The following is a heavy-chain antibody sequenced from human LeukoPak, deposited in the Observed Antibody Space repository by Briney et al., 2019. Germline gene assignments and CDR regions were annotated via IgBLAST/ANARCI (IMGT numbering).Heavy chain of an antibody. Sequence: PGGSLRLSCAAAGLTFSNYGMHWVRQAPGKGLQWVAYIRYDGRNKYSADSVKGRFTIYRDNSKSTLYLQMNSLRPEDTAVYYCAKDRLASPWQLAGYFDYWGQGTLVTVSS. CDR3: AKDRLASPWQLAGYFDY. J-gene: IGHJ4*02. CDR2: IRYDGRNK. D-gene: IGHD6-6*01. V-gene: IGHV3-30*02. CDR1: GLTFSNYG.